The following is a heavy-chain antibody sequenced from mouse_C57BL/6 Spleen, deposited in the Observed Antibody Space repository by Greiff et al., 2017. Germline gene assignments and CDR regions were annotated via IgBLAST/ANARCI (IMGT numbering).Heavy chain of an antibody. Sequence: QVQLKESGPELVKPGASVKISCKASGYAFSSSWMNWVKQRPGTGLEWIGRIYPGDGDTTYNGKFKGKATLTADKSSSTAYMQLSSLTSEDSAVYFCARLGNYYGNYWGQGTTLTVSS. J-gene: IGHJ2*01. CDR3: ARLGNYYGNY. CDR2: IYPGDGDT. CDR1: GYAFSSSW. V-gene: IGHV1-82*01. D-gene: IGHD1-1*01.